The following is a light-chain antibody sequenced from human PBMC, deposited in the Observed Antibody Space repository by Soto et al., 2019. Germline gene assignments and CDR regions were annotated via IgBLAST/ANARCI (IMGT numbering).Light chain of an antibody. CDR1: RSLLKANGYTY. CDR2: LVY. Sequence: VMTQSPLSLPLTPGEPACISCSSSRSLLKANGYTYFHWFLQKPGQYPKILIYLVYNRAAGVPDRFSGTGSGTDFTLKISRVEAEDVGVYYCMQTLETRPFGPGNKVDIK. V-gene: IGKV2-28*01. CDR3: MQTLETRP. J-gene: IGKJ1*01.